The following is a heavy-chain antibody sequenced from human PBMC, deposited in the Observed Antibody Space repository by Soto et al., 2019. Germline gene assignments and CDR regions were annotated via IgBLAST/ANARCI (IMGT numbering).Heavy chain of an antibody. V-gene: IGHV3-30*18. CDR2: ISYDESKK. CDR1: GFAFSSYG. J-gene: IGHJ4*02. Sequence: GGSLRLSCATSGFAFSSYGMHWVRQAPGKGLEWVAVISYDESKKFYADSVKGRFIISRDNSKNTLYLQMNGLRVEDTAVYYCAKKEALYRSLAPFDYWGQGTLVTVSS. CDR3: AKKEALYRSLAPFDY. D-gene: IGHD3-16*02.